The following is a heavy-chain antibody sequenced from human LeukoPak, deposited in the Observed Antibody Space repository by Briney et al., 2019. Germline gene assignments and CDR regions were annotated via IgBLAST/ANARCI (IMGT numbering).Heavy chain of an antibody. CDR3: ARAPGIAAAGTG. CDR1: GFTFSSYS. V-gene: IGHV3-21*01. CDR2: ISSSSYI. D-gene: IGHD6-13*01. Sequence: GGSLRLSCAASGFTFSSYSMNWARQAPGKGLEWVSSISSSSYIYYADSVKGRFTISRDNAKNSLYLQMNSLRAEDTAVYYCARAPGIAAAGTGWGQGTLVTVSS. J-gene: IGHJ4*02.